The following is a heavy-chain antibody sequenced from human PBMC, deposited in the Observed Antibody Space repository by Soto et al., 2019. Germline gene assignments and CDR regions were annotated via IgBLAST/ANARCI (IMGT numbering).Heavy chain of an antibody. D-gene: IGHD1-26*01. CDR3: ARSEGNIYSGSYYSAFDI. J-gene: IGHJ3*02. Sequence: ASVKVSCKASGGTFSSYAISWVRQAPGQGLEWMGGIIPIFGTANYAQKFQGRVTITADESTSTAYMELSSLRSEDTAVYYCARSEGNIYSGSYYSAFDIWGQGTMVTVSS. V-gene: IGHV1-69*13. CDR2: IIPIFGTA. CDR1: GGTFSSYA.